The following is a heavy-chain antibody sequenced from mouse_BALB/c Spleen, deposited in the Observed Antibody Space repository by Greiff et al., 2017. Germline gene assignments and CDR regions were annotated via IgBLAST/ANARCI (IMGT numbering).Heavy chain of an antibody. CDR1: GFNINDTY. V-gene: IGHV14-3*02. CDR2: IDPANGNT. Sequence: VQLQQSGAELVKPGASVKLSCTASGFNINDTYMHWVKQRPEQGLEWIGRIDPANGNTKYDPKFQGKATITAVTSSNTAYLQLSSLTSEDTAVYYCARSRSSFAYWGQGTLVTVSA. CDR3: ARSRSSFAY. J-gene: IGHJ3*01. D-gene: IGHD1-1*01.